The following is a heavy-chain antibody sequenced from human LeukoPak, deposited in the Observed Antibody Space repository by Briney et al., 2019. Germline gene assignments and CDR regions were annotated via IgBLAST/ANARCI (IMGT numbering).Heavy chain of an antibody. D-gene: IGHD4-17*01. CDR3: ARNHDYGDYWGY. CDR1: GGSISSYY. J-gene: IGHJ4*02. Sequence: SETLSLTCSVSGGSISSYYWSWIRQPPGKGLECIGYIYYSGSTNYNPSLRSRVTISVDMSKSQFSLKLSSVTAADTAVYYCARNHDYGDYWGYWGQGTLVTVS. CDR2: IYYSGST. V-gene: IGHV4-59*01.